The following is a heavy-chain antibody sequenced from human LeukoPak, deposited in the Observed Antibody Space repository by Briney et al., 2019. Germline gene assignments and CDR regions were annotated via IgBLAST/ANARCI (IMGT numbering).Heavy chain of an antibody. CDR1: GGSISSSSYF. V-gene: IGHV4-39*07. CDR2: ILYSGST. Sequence: SETLSLTCTVSGGSISSSSYFWGWVRQPPGKGLEWIGSILYSGSTYYNPSLKSRVTISVDTPKNEFSLKLSSVTAADTAVYYCARGYDYWGQGTLVTVSS. D-gene: IGHD5-18*01. CDR3: ARGYDY. J-gene: IGHJ4*02.